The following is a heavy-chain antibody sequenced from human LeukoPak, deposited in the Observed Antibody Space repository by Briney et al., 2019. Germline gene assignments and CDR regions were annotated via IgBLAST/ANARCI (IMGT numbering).Heavy chain of an antibody. CDR1: GYTFTSYD. V-gene: IGHV1-8*01. Sequence: ASVKVSCTASGYTFTSYDINWVRQATGQGLEWMGWMNPNSGNTGYAQKFQGRVTMTRNTSISTAYMELSSLRSEDTAVYYCARVEGDGIAVAGTGGWYYYYYGMDVWGQGTTVTVSS. CDR2: MNPNSGNT. J-gene: IGHJ6*02. CDR3: ARVEGDGIAVAGTGGWYYYYYGMDV. D-gene: IGHD6-19*01.